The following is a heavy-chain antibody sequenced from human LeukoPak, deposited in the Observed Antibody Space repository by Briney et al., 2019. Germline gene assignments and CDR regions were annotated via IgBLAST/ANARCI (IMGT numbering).Heavy chain of an antibody. J-gene: IGHJ4*02. D-gene: IGHD1-26*01. CDR1: GFTFSSYD. Sequence: GGSLRLSCAASGFTFSSYDMSWVRQAPGKGLEWVSAISGSGGSTYYADSVKGRFTISRDNSKNTVYLQMNSLTAEDTAVYFCAKDQSSGTYYDYWGQGTLVTLSS. CDR2: ISGSGGST. V-gene: IGHV3-23*01. CDR3: AKDQSSGTYYDY.